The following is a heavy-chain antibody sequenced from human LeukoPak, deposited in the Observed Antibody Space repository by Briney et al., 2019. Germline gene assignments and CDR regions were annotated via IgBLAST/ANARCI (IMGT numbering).Heavy chain of an antibody. J-gene: IGHJ4*02. Sequence: PGGSLRLSCAASGFTFSDSFMSWVRQAPGKGLEWVGRSRNKADSYTAEYAASVKGRFTISRDESKNSLYLQISSLETEDAAVYFCVKGFVHPTYYFEYWGQGTLVTVSS. CDR1: GFTFSDSF. V-gene: IGHV3-72*01. CDR3: VKGFVHPTYYFEY. D-gene: IGHD3-10*01. CDR2: SRNKADSYTA.